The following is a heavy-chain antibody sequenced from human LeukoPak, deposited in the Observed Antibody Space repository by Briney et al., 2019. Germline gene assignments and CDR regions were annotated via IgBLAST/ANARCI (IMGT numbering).Heavy chain of an antibody. CDR1: GFTFSNYA. D-gene: IGHD3-10*02. J-gene: IGHJ6*04. V-gene: IGHV3-48*01. CDR3: AELGITMIGGV. Sequence: PGGSLRLSCAASGFTFSNYAMNWVRQAPGKGLEWVSYISSTSSTIYYVDSVKGRFTISRDNAKNSLYLQMNSLRAEDTAVYYCAELGITMIGGVWGKGTTVTISS. CDR2: ISSTSSTI.